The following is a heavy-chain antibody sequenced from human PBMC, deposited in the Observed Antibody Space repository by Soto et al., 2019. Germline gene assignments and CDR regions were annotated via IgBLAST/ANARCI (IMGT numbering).Heavy chain of an antibody. V-gene: IGHV4-59*01. CDR1: GGSISRYY. CDR3: GRVRGHQATGAELSAYDAFDI. D-gene: IGHD3-3*01. J-gene: IGHJ3*02. CDR2: IYYSGKT. Sequence: SETLSLTCTVSGGSISRYYWGWIRQPPGKGLQWIGNIYYSGKTDYNPSLKSRVTISVDTSKNQFSLKLNSLTAADTAVYFCGRVRGHQATGAELSAYDAFDIWGQGTMVTVSS.